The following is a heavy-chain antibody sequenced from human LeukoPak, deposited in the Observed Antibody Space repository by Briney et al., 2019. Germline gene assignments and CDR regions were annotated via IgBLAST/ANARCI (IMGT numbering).Heavy chain of an antibody. CDR2: INHSGST. J-gene: IGHJ4*02. CDR3: ARGGSSSWYEYYFDY. D-gene: IGHD6-13*01. V-gene: IGHV4-34*01. Sequence: SETLSLTCAVYGGSFSGYYWSWIRQPPGKGLEWIGEINHSGSTNYNPSLKSRVTISVDTSKNQFYLKLSSVTAADTAVYYCARGGSSSWYEYYFDYWGQGTLVTVSS. CDR1: GGSFSGYY.